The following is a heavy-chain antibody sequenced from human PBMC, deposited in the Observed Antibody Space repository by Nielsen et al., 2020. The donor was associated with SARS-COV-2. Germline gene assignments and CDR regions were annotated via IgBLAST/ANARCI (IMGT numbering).Heavy chain of an antibody. J-gene: IGHJ4*02. CDR3: ARGREGRYSSGWYDY. D-gene: IGHD6-19*01. CDR1: GDSINSYY. CDR2: IYYSGST. Sequence: SETLSLTCTVSGDSINSYYWSWIRQPPGKGLEWIGYIYYSGSTNYNPSLKSRVTISVDTSKNQFSLKLSSVAAADTAVYYCARGREGRYSSGWYDYWGQGTLVTVSS. V-gene: IGHV4-59*12.